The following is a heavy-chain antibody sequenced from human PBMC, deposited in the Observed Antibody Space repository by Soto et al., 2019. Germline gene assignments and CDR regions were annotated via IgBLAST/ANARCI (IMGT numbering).Heavy chain of an antibody. CDR3: AREWGYSTSGYVFLDY. J-gene: IGHJ4*02. D-gene: IGHD6-13*01. CDR2: TYYRSKWYN. CDR1: GDSFSSNSAA. V-gene: IGHV6-1*01. Sequence: PSQTLSLTCAISGDSFSSNSAAWNWIRQSPSRGLEWLGRTYYRSKWYNDYAVSVKSRITINPDTSKNQFSLQLNSVTPEDTAVYYCAREWGYSTSGYVFLDYWGQGTLVTVSS.